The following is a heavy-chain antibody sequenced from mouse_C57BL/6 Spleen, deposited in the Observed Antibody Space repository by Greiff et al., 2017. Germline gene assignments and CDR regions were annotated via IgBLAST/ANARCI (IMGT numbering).Heavy chain of an antibody. CDR3: ASPAYPNGDYAMDY. CDR1: GFTFSDYG. D-gene: IGHD2-10*01. V-gene: IGHV5-17*01. J-gene: IGHJ4*01. CDR2: ISSGSSTI. Sequence: DVQLVESGGGLVKPGGSLKLSCAASGFTFSDYGMHWVRQAPEKGLEWVAYISSGSSTIYYADTVKGRFTISRDNAKNTLFLQMTSLRSEDTAMYYCASPAYPNGDYAMDYWGQGTSVTVSS.